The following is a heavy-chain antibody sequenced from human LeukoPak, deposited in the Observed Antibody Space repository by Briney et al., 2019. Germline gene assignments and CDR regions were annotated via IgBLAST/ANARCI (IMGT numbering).Heavy chain of an antibody. CDR3: ARSLPGIAAAGTGVDAFDI. CDR2: ISAYNGNT. J-gene: IGHJ3*02. D-gene: IGHD6-13*01. Sequence: ASVKVSCKASGYTFTSYGISWVRQAPGQGLEWMGWISAYNGNTNYAQKLQGRVTMTTDTSTSTAYMELRSLRSDDTAVYYCARSLPGIAAAGTGVDAFDIWGQGTMVTVSS. V-gene: IGHV1-18*01. CDR1: GYTFTSYG.